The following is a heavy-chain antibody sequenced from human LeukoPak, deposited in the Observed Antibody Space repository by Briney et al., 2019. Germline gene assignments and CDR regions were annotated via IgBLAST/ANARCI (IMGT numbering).Heavy chain of an antibody. D-gene: IGHD1-26*01. CDR2: IYTSGST. V-gene: IGHV4-4*09. CDR3: ARHTPRWGLLLALDY. J-gene: IGHJ4*01. Sequence: SETLSLTCTVYGGSISSYYWSWIRQPAGKGLEWIGYIYTSGSTNYNPSLKSRVTISVDTSKNQFSLKLSAVTAADTAVYYCARHTPRWGLLLALDYWGHGTMVTVSS. CDR1: GGSISSYY.